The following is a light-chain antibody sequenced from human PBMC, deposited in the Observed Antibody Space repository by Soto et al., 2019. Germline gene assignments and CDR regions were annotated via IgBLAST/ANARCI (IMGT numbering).Light chain of an antibody. V-gene: IGKV1-33*01. CDR2: DAS. CDR3: HPFHNRPCT. J-gene: IGKJ1*01. CDR1: QDINHH. Sequence: DIQMTQSPSSLSTSVGDSGTITCQASQDINHHLNWYQQKPGKAPKLLIYDASSLEAGAPSKFSRSGAGKYFIFSISCLQPEYIAKYYCHPFHNRPCTFGQGTKVE.